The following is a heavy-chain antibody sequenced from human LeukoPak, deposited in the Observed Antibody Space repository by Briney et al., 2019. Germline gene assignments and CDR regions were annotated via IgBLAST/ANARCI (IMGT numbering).Heavy chain of an antibody. CDR3: AREVEGYCSGGSCYQSRYYYYYYMDV. V-gene: IGHV4-59*01. CDR2: IYYSGST. J-gene: IGHJ6*03. D-gene: IGHD2-15*01. Sequence: SETLSLTCTVSGGSISSYYWSWIRQPPGKGLEWIGYIYYSGSTNYNPSLKSRVTISVDTSKNQFSLKLSSVTAADAAVYYCAREVEGYCSGGSCYQSRYYYYYYMDVWGKGTTVTVSS. CDR1: GGSISSYY.